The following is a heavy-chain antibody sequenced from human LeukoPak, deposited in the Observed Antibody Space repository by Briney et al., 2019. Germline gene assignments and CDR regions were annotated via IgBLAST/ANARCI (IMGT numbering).Heavy chain of an antibody. CDR2: IYYSGGT. Sequence: SETLSPTCTVSGGSTSSYYWSWIRQPPGKGLEWIGYIYYSGGTSYNPSLKSRVTISIDTPKNHFSLKLSSVTAADTAVYYCARAGIPGDYDNWGPGTLVTVSS. CDR3: ARAGIPGDYDN. J-gene: IGHJ4*02. CDR1: GGSTSSYY. V-gene: IGHV4-59*01. D-gene: IGHD4-17*01.